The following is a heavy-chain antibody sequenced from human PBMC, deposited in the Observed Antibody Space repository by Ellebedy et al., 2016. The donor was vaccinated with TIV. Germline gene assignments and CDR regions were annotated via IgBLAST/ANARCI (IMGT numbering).Heavy chain of an antibody. D-gene: IGHD5-12*01. V-gene: IGHV1-18*01. Sequence: ASVKVSCXASGYPFSGYDIAWVRQAPGQGLEWMGWISGYNGNTNYAQSLQGRVTMSTDTSTSTAYMEVRSLKSDDTAVYYCARVFDSGYDSAYFDNWGQGTLVTVSS. J-gene: IGHJ4*02. CDR1: GYPFSGYD. CDR2: ISGYNGNT. CDR3: ARVFDSGYDSAYFDN.